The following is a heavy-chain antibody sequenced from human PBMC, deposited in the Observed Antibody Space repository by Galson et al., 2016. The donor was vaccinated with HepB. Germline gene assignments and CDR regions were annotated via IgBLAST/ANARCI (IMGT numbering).Heavy chain of an antibody. CDR2: TYYRSKWYS. J-gene: IGHJ4*02. CDR1: GDSVSSENAG. V-gene: IGHV6-1*01. Sequence: CAISGDSVSSENAGWNWIRQSPSRGLEWLGKTYYRSKWYSDYAPSVKSRISITAETSKNQFSLQFNSVTPENTAVYYCARHWDSTWYYFDYWGQGTLVTFSS. D-gene: IGHD1-7*01. CDR3: ARHWDSTWYYFDY.